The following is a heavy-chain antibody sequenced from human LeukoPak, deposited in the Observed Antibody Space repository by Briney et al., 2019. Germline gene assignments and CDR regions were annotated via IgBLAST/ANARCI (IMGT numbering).Heavy chain of an antibody. D-gene: IGHD4-17*01. J-gene: IGHJ4*02. CDR2: IYTSGST. CDR3: ARFLIGYGDYVFDY. CDR1: GGSISSGHYY. Sequence: SETLSLTCTVSGGSISSGHYYWSWIRQPGGKGLEWIGRIYTSGSTNYNPSLKSRVTISVDKSKNQFSLKLSSVTAADTAVYYCARFLIGYGDYVFDYWGQGTLVTVSS. V-gene: IGHV4-61*02.